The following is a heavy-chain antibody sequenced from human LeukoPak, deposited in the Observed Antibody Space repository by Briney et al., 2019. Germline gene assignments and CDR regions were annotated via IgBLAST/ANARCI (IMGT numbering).Heavy chain of an antibody. CDR3: ARGFYSPHY. J-gene: IGHJ4*02. Sequence: PSETLSLTCTVSGGSIGDNYWSWIRQPPGKGLEWLGYVYYSGSTNYHPSLRSRVTMSVDTSKNQFSLSLTSVTAADTAVYYCARGFYSPHYWGQGTLVSVSS. CDR1: GGSIGDNY. V-gene: IGHV4-59*01. CDR2: VYYSGST. D-gene: IGHD4-11*01.